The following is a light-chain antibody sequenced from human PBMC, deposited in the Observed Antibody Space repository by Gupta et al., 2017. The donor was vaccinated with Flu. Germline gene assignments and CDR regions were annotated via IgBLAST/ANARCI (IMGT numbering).Light chain of an antibody. CDR2: GAS. Sequence: EIVLTQSPGTLSLSPGERATLSCRASQSLMSNYLAWYQQKPGQAPRLLIFGASSRAAGIPDRFSGSGSGTDFTLSISRLESEDFAVYYCQQDGSPPITFGGGTKVDIK. CDR1: QSLMSNY. V-gene: IGKV3-20*01. J-gene: IGKJ4*01. CDR3: QQDGSPPIT.